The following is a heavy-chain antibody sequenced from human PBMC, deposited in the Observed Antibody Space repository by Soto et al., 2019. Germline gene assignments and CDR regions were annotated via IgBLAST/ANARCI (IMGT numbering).Heavy chain of an antibody. CDR2: ISGSGGST. V-gene: IGHV3-23*01. CDR1: GFTFSSYA. D-gene: IGHD4-17*01. Sequence: GGSLRLSCAASGFTFSSYAMSWVRQAPGKGLEWVSAISGSGGSTYYADSVKGRFTISRDNSKNTLYLQMNSLRAEDTAVYYCAKGGFDYGEPDYYYYDMDVWGKGTTVTVSS. CDR3: AKGGFDYGEPDYYYYDMDV. J-gene: IGHJ6*03.